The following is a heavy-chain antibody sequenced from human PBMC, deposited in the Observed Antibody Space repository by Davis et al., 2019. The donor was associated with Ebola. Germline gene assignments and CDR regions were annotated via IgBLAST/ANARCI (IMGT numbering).Heavy chain of an antibody. J-gene: IGHJ3*02. CDR1: GYSFTMYG. CDR3: ARDAYNLAFDI. CDR2: INTDTGNP. Sequence: ASVKVSCKASGYSFTMYGMHWVRQAPGQGLEWMGWINTDTGNPTYAQGFTGRFVFSLDTSVRMAYLQISSLKADDTAVYYCARDAYNLAFDIWGQGTMVTVSS. V-gene: IGHV7-4-1*04. D-gene: IGHD5-24*01.